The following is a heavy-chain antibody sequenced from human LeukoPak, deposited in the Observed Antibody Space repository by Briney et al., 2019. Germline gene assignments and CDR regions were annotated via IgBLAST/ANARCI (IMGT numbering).Heavy chain of an antibody. CDR1: GFTLNTYT. CDR2: ISSSSSYI. CDR3: ARGPYTDY. V-gene: IGHV3-21*01. Sequence: GGSLRLSCAASGFTLNTYTMNWVRQAPGKGLEWVSSISSSSSYIYYADSVKGRFTISRDDAKNSLSLQMNSLRAEDTAVYYCARGPYTDYWGQGTLVTVSS. D-gene: IGHD4-11*01. J-gene: IGHJ4*02.